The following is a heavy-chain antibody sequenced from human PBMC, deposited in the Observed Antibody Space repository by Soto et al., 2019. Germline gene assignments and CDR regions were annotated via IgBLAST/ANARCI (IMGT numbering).Heavy chain of an antibody. D-gene: IGHD2-15*01. Sequence: ASVKVSCKVSGYTLTELSMHWVRQAPGKGLEWMGGFDPEDGETIYAQKFQGRVTMTEDTSTDTANMELSSLRSEDTAVYYCAIRYCSGGSCYHTNWFDPWGQGTLVTVSS. CDR1: GYTLTELS. V-gene: IGHV1-24*01. CDR3: AIRYCSGGSCYHTNWFDP. J-gene: IGHJ5*02. CDR2: FDPEDGET.